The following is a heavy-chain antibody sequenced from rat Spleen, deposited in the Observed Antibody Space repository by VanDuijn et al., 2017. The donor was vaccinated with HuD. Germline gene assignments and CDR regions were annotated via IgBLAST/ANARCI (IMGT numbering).Heavy chain of an antibody. CDR2: IWPSGST. D-gene: IGHD5-1*01. V-gene: IGHV2-72*01. CDR3: ARHPWGGAPYY. CDR1: GFSLTTNG. J-gene: IGHJ2*01. Sequence: QVQLKESGPGLMQSSETLSLTCTVSGFSLTTNGVGWLRQPLGRGLMWMGTIWPSGSTNYNLAVQSRLSISRDTSKCQVFLKMDSLQPEDTGTYYCARHPWGGAPYYWGQGVMVTVSS.